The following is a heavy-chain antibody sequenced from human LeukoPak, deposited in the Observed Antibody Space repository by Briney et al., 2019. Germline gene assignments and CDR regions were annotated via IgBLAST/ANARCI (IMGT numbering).Heavy chain of an antibody. J-gene: IGHJ4*02. V-gene: IGHV3-53*01. CDR1: GFTVSSNY. D-gene: IGHD4-17*01. Sequence: PGGSLRLSCAASGFTVSSNYMSWVRQAPGKGLEWVSVIYSGGCTYYADSVRGRFTISRDNSKNTLYLQMNSLRAEDTAVYYCARDPDYGDPYWGQGTLVTVSS. CDR3: ARDPDYGDPY. CDR2: IYSGGCT.